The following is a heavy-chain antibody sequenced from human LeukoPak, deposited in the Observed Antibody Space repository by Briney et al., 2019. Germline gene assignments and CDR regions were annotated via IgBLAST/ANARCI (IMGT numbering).Heavy chain of an antibody. CDR2: ITHNGYT. Sequence: SATLSLTCAVYGGSFSGYYWGWIRQPPGKGLQWIGKITHNGYTNYNPALKSRVTISIDTSKNEFSLKVSSVTAADMAIYYCAASGGPINWFDPWGQGTLVTVSS. D-gene: IGHD3-10*01. CDR1: GGSFSGYY. CDR3: AASGGPINWFDP. J-gene: IGHJ5*02. V-gene: IGHV4-34*01.